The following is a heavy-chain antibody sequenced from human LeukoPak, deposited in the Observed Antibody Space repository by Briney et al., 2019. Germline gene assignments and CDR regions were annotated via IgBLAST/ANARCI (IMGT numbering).Heavy chain of an antibody. CDR1: GDTFIPYT. Sequence: SVKVSCKASGDTFIPYTFSWVRQAPGQGLEWIGRIIPSLDVANYAQKFQGRVTLSVDRDTATTYMEVISLRSEDTAIYYCARDHCSPGTCLGGHWGQGTLVTVPS. J-gene: IGHJ4*02. V-gene: IGHV1-69*04. D-gene: IGHD2-15*01. CDR3: ARDHCSPGTCLGGH. CDR2: IIPSLDVA.